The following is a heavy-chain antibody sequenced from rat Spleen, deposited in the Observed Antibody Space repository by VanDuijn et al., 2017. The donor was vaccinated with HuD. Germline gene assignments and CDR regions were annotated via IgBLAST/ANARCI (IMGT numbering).Heavy chain of an antibody. CDR2: ITDTGGST. J-gene: IGHJ2*01. CDR3: TAGGGYWDY. CDR1: GFTFSDYY. V-gene: IGHV5-20*01. Sequence: EVQLVESDGGLVQPGRSLKLSCAASGFTFSDYYMAWVRQAPAKGLEWVASITDTGGSTYYPDSVKGRFTISRDNAKSTLYLQMNSLRSEDTATYYCTAGGGYWDYWGQGVMVTVSS. D-gene: IGHD1-11*01.